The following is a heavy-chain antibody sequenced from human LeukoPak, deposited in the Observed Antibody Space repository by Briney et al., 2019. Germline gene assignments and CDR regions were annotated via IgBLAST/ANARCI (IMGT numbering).Heavy chain of an antibody. Sequence: GGSLRLSCAASGLTFSSYWMSWVRQAPGKGLEWVANMKQDGSEMYYVDSVKGRFTISRDNAKNSLYLQMNSLRAEDTAVYYCARDRRYYYDNSAYKAFDYWGQGTLVTVSS. J-gene: IGHJ4*02. CDR2: MKQDGSEM. D-gene: IGHD3-22*01. CDR3: ARDRRYYYDNSAYKAFDY. CDR1: GLTFSSYW. V-gene: IGHV3-7*04.